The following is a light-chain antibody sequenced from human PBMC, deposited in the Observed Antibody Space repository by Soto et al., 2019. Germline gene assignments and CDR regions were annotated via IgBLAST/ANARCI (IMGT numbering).Light chain of an antibody. J-gene: IGKJ1*01. Sequence: EIVMTQSPATLSVSPGERATLSCRASQSVSYYLAWYQQKPGQAPRLLIYGASSRATGIPDRFSGSGSGTDFTLTISRLEPEDFAVYYCQQYGSSPQWTFGQGTKVDI. CDR1: QSVSYY. CDR3: QQYGSSPQWT. CDR2: GAS. V-gene: IGKV3-20*01.